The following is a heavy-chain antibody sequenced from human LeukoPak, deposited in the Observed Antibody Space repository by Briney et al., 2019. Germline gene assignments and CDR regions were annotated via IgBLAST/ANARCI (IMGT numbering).Heavy chain of an antibody. CDR2: IIPIFGTA. D-gene: IGHD3-22*01. V-gene: IGHV1-69*05. CDR3: ATDVLGYYYDSSGEGDFDY. J-gene: IGHJ4*02. Sequence: SVKVSCKASGGTFSSYAISWVRQAPGQGLEWMGGIIPIFGTANYAQKFQGRVTITTDESTSTAYMELSSLRSEDTAVYYCATDVLGYYYDSSGEGDFDYWGQGTLVTVSS. CDR1: GGTFSSYA.